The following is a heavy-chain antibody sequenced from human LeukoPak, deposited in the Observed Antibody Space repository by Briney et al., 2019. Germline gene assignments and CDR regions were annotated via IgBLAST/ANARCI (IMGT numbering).Heavy chain of an antibody. J-gene: IGHJ4*02. CDR2: INPNSGGT. CDR1: GYTFTGYY. D-gene: IGHD3-22*01. V-gene: IGHV1-2*02. CDR3: ARGGRYYYDSSGYSDY. Sequence: ASVKVSCKASGYTFTGYYMHWVRQAPGQGLEWMGWINPNSGGTNYAQKFQGRVTMTRDTSISTAYMELSRLTSDDTAMYYCARGGRYYYDSSGYSDYWGQGTLITVSS.